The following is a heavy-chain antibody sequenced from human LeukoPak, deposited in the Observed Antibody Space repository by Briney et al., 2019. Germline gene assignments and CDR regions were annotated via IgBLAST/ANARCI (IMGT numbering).Heavy chain of an antibody. D-gene: IGHD2-15*01. CDR1: GFTLSGYS. V-gene: IGHV3-21*01. J-gene: IGHJ1*01. CDR3: ARDTGYCSGGSCYSQYFQR. Sequence: PGGPLRLSCAASGFTLSGYSMNWVRQAPGKGREWFSSITSSSHYIYYADSVKGRFTISKDNAQNSLYLQMNSLRAEDTAVYYCARDTGYCSGGSCYSQYFQRWGQGTLVTVSS. CDR2: ITSSSHYI.